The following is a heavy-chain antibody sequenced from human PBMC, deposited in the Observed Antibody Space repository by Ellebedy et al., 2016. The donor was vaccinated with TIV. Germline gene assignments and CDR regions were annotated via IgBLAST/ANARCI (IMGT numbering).Heavy chain of an antibody. D-gene: IGHD6-13*01. J-gene: IGHJ4*02. V-gene: IGHV3-43D*03. CDR2: ISWDSGNT. CDR3: AKGPGAAIGKGYLDD. Sequence: GGSLRLSCAASGFSFGDYAMHWVRQLPGKGLEWVSLISWDSGNTYYADSVKGRFTISRENSKNSLYLQMNSLRVEDTALYYCAKGPGAAIGKGYLDDWGQGTLVTVSS. CDR1: GFSFGDYA.